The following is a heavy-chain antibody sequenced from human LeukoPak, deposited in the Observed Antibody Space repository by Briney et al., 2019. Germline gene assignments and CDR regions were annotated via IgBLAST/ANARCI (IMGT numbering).Heavy chain of an antibody. CDR1: GFTFSSFG. D-gene: IGHD4-17*01. CDR3: AKDASTVTLHADY. J-gene: IGHJ4*02. CDR2: LSYDGSNK. Sequence: GGSLRLSCAASGFTFSSFGMHWVRQAPGKGLEWVAVLSYDGSNKYYADSVKGRFTISRDNSENTLYLQMNSLRVEDTAVYYCAKDASTVTLHADYWGQGTLVTVSS. V-gene: IGHV3-30*18.